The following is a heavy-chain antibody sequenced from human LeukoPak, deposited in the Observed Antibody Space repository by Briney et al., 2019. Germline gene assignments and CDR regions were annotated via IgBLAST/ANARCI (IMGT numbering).Heavy chain of an antibody. CDR3: ARGKIGYYYGDYDGY. CDR2: ISTISSTK. D-gene: IGHD4-17*01. CDR1: GFTFSSYD. J-gene: IGHJ4*02. Sequence: PGGSLRLSCAASGFTFSSYDVNWVRQAPGKGLEWVSYISTISSTKYYADSVKGRFTISRDNAKNSLYLQMNSLRDEDTAVYYCARGKIGYYYGDYDGYWGQGTLVTVSS. V-gene: IGHV3-48*02.